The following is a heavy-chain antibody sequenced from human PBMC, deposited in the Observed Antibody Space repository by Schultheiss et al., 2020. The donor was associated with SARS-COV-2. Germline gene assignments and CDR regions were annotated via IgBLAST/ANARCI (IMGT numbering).Heavy chain of an antibody. J-gene: IGHJ4*02. D-gene: IGHD6-19*01. Sequence: SETLSLTCTVSGGSISSSSYYWSWIRQPAGKGLEWIGYIYYSGSTYYNPSLKSRVTISVDTSKNQFSLKLSSVTAADTAVYYCATDPRIAVAGTYNWGQGTLVTVSS. CDR2: IYYSGST. V-gene: IGHV4-61*10. CDR3: ATDPRIAVAGTYN. CDR1: GGSISSSSYY.